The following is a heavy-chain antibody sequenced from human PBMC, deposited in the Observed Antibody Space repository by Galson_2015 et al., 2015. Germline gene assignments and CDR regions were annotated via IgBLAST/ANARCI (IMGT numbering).Heavy chain of an antibody. V-gene: IGHV3-33*06. D-gene: IGHD3-10*01. Sequence: SLRLSCAASGFTFSSYGIHWVRQAPGKGLEWVAVIWYDGSREYYADSVKGRFIISRDNPKKTLYLQMNSLRAEDTAVYYRAKDFVAFVAHGSGSHFNWFDPWGQGTLVTVSS. CDR3: AKDFVAFVAHGSGSHFNWFDP. J-gene: IGHJ5*02. CDR1: GFTFSSYG. CDR2: IWYDGSRE.